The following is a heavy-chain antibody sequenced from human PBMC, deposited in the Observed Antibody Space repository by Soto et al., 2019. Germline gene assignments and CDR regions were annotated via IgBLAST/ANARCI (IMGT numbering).Heavy chain of an antibody. Sequence: SETLSLSCGVHGVSFSGYYWSWIRQHPGKGLKWIGYIYYSGSTYYNPSLKSRVTISVDTSKNQFSLKLSSVTAADTAVYFCARSGYSYGPNPLLYWGQGTLVTVSS. D-gene: IGHD5-18*01. CDR3: ARSGYSYGPNPLLY. CDR1: GVSFSGYY. V-gene: IGHV4-31*11. J-gene: IGHJ4*02. CDR2: IYYSGST.